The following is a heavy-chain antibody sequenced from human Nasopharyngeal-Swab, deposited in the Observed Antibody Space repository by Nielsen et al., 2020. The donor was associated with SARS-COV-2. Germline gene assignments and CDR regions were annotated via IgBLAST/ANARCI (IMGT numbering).Heavy chain of an antibody. CDR3: ARDGGYCSSTSCYAGNYYYYYGMDV. CDR2: IKQDGSEK. V-gene: IGHV3-7*01. CDR1: GFTFSSYW. J-gene: IGHJ6*02. D-gene: IGHD2-2*01. Sequence: GESLKISCAASGFTFSSYWMSWVRQAPGKGLEWVANIKQDGSEKYYVDSVKGRFTISRDNAKNSLYLQMNSLRAEDTAVYYCARDGGYCSSTSCYAGNYYYYYGMDVWGQGTTVTVSS.